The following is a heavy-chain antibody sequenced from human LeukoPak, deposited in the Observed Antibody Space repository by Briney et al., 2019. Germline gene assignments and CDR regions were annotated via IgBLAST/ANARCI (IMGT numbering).Heavy chain of an antibody. V-gene: IGHV3-53*01. CDR1: GFTFSSNY. D-gene: IGHD3-10*01. J-gene: IGHJ6*03. CDR3: ARVFYGSGSLHYYYYYMDV. CDR2: IYSGGRT. Sequence: GGSLRLSCAASGFTFSSNYMSWIRQAPGKGLEWVSVIYSGGRTYYSDSVKGRFIISRDNSKNTLYLQMNSLRAEDTAVYFCARVFYGSGSLHYYYYYMDVWGKGTTVTISS.